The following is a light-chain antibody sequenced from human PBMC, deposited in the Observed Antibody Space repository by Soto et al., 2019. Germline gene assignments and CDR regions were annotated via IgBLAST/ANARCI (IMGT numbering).Light chain of an antibody. V-gene: IGLV2-14*03. J-gene: IGLJ2*01. CDR2: DVS. Sequence: QSALTQPASVSGSPGQSITISCTGSSSDVGGYNYVSWYQQHHPGKAPKLMIYDVSNRPSGVSNRFSGSKSGNTASLTISRLQAEDEADYYCSSYTTSSPVVFGGGTKLTVL. CDR1: SSDVGGYNY. CDR3: SSYTTSSPVV.